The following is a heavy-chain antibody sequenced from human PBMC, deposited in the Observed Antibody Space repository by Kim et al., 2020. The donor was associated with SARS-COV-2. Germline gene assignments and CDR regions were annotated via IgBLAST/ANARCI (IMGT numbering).Heavy chain of an antibody. D-gene: IGHD4-4*01. Sequence: SETLSLTCAVSGGSISSGGYSWSWIRQPPGKGLEWIGYIYHSGSTYYNPSLKSRVTISVDRSKNQFSLKLSSVTAADTAVYYCARGLNPTFDSNYVEWFDPWGQGTLVTVSS. CDR3: ARGLNPTFDSNYVEWFDP. CDR1: GGSISSGGYS. J-gene: IGHJ5*02. V-gene: IGHV4-30-2*01. CDR2: IYHSGST.